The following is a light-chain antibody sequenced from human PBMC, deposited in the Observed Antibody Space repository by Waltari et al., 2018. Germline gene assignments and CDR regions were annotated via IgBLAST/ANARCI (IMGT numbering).Light chain of an antibody. J-gene: IGKJ1*01. V-gene: IGKV1-5*03. CDR2: EAS. CDR1: QSIAIW. Sequence: DIQMTQSPSTLSPSVGDRVTINCRASQSIAIWLAWYQQKPGKAPNLLIYEASKLGSGVPSRFSGSGSGTQFTLTISSLQPDDFATYYCQQYKTYPWTFGQGTKVEIK. CDR3: QQYKTYPWT.